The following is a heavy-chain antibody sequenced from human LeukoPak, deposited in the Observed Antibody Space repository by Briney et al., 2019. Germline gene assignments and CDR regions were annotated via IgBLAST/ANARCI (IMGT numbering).Heavy chain of an antibody. V-gene: IGHV1-18*01. J-gene: IGHJ5*01. CDR3: ARDVGPGTHAPGFDS. Sequence: ASVKVSCKASGYAFSAYGITWLRRAPGQGLEWMGWINNSPRNTIYAQSFPGRVTMTTDTSTNTAYMELRGLTSDDTAVYYCARDVGPGTHAPGFDSWGQGTLVAVSS. CDR1: GYAFSAYG. CDR2: INNSPRNT. D-gene: IGHD1-1*01.